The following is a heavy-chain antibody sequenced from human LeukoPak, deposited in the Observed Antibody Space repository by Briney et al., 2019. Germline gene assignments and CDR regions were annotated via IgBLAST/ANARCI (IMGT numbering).Heavy chain of an antibody. Sequence: SETLSFTCTVSGGSISSYYWSWIRQPPGKGLEWIGYIYYSGSTNYNPSLKSRVTISVDTSKNQFSLKLSSVTAADTAVYYCARSDASGSYPFDYWGQGTLVTVSS. J-gene: IGHJ4*02. CDR2: IYYSGST. V-gene: IGHV4-59*12. CDR1: GGSISSYY. D-gene: IGHD1-26*01. CDR3: ARSDASGSYPFDY.